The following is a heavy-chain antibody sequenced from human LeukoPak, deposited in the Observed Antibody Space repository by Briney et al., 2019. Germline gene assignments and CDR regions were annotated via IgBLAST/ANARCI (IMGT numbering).Heavy chain of an antibody. CDR1: GGSFSGYY. CDR3: ARHVGGYPASDAFDI. J-gene: IGHJ3*02. CDR2: IYYSGST. D-gene: IGHD6-13*01. V-gene: IGHV4-39*01. Sequence: SETLSLTCAVYGGSFSGYYWGWIRQPPRKGLEWIGSIYYSGSTYYNPSLKSRVTISVDTSKNQFSLKLSSVTAADTAVYYCARHVGGYPASDAFDIWGQGTLVTVSS.